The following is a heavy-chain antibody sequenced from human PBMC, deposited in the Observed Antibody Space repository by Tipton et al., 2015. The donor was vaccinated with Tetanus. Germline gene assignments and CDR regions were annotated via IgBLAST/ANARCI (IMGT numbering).Heavy chain of an antibody. CDR2: IDYFGST. J-gene: IGHJ4*02. Sequence: TLSLTCTVSVGSISSGDYYWSWVRQSPGEGLQWIGYIDYFGSTKYNPSLKSRVAMSVDTSKNQLSLRLNSVTSADTAVYYCARTSGYMYSDCWGQGTLVTVSS. CDR3: ARTSGYMYSDC. CDR1: VGSISSGDYY. V-gene: IGHV4-61*08. D-gene: IGHD3-3*01.